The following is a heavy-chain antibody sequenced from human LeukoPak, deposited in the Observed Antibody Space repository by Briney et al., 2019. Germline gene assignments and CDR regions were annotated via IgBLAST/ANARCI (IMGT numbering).Heavy chain of an antibody. Sequence: RASVKVSCKASGYTFTSYDINWVRQAPGQGLEWMGWINTNTGNPTYAQGFTGRFVFSLDTSVSTAYLQISSLKAEDTAVYYCARVGRILTGYYWASHLYYYYYMDVWGKGTTVTVSS. CDR2: INTNTGNP. CDR3: ARVGRILTGYYWASHLYYYYYMDV. J-gene: IGHJ6*03. D-gene: IGHD3-9*01. CDR1: GYTFTSYD. V-gene: IGHV7-4-1*02.